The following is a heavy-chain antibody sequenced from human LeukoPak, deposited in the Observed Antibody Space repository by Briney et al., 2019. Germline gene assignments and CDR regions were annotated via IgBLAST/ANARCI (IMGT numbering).Heavy chain of an antibody. D-gene: IGHD3-10*01. J-gene: IGHJ4*02. CDR3: ARAAPMVRGVPLDY. CDR1: GYSISSSNW. Sequence: SDTLSLTCAVSGYSISSSNWWGWIRQPPGKGLEWIGYIYYSGSTYYNPSLKSRVTISVDTSKNQFSLKLSSVTAADTAVYYCARAAPMVRGVPLDYWGQGTLVTVSS. CDR2: IYYSGST. V-gene: IGHV4-28*03.